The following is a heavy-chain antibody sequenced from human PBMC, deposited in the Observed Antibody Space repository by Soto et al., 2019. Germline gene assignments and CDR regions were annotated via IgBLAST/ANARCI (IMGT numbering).Heavy chain of an antibody. Sequence: PSETLSLTCTVSGGSISSGDYYWSWIRQPPGKGLEWIGYIYYSGSTYYNPSLKSRVTISVDTSKNQFSLKLSSVTAADTAVYYCARDGPSYSGYDSAYYFDYWGQGTLVTVSS. CDR1: GGSISSGDYY. D-gene: IGHD5-12*01. CDR3: ARDGPSYSGYDSAYYFDY. CDR2: IYYSGST. J-gene: IGHJ4*02. V-gene: IGHV4-30-4*01.